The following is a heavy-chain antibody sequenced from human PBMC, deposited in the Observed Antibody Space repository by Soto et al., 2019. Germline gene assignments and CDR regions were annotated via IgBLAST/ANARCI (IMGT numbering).Heavy chain of an antibody. Sequence: SVEVCCKDSGYTLTSYGMSWVRQATGQGLEWMGWISAYNGNTNYAQKLQGRVTMTTDTSTSTAYMELRSLRSDDTAVYYCAREVKPGIAAAGTRSVYYYYYGMDVWGQGTTVTVSS. J-gene: IGHJ6*02. CDR1: GYTLTSYG. D-gene: IGHD6-13*01. V-gene: IGHV1-18*01. CDR3: AREVKPGIAAAGTRSVYYYYYGMDV. CDR2: ISAYNGNT.